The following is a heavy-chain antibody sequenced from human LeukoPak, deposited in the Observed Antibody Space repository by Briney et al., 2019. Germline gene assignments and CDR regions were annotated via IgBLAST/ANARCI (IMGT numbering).Heavy chain of an antibody. Sequence: PSETLSLTCTVSGGSISSYYWGWIRQPPGKGLEWIGSIYHSGSTYYNPSLKSRVTISVDTSKNQFSLKLSSVTAADTAVYYCARLIPIAAAAYNWFDPWGQGTLVTVSS. CDR1: GGSISSYY. D-gene: IGHD6-13*01. J-gene: IGHJ5*02. CDR2: IYHSGST. V-gene: IGHV4-38-2*02. CDR3: ARLIPIAAAAYNWFDP.